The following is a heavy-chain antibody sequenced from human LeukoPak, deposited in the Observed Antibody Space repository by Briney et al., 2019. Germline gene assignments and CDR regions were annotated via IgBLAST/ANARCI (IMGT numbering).Heavy chain of an antibody. CDR1: GGSISSSSYY. Sequence: SEPLSLTCTVSGGSISSSSYYWGWIRQPPGKGLEWIGSIYYSGSTHYNPSLKSRVTISVDTSKNQFSLKLSSVTAADTAVYYCATDYDFWSGYHNYWGQGTLVTVSS. V-gene: IGHV4-39*01. J-gene: IGHJ4*02. CDR2: IYYSGST. D-gene: IGHD3-3*01. CDR3: ATDYDFWSGYHNY.